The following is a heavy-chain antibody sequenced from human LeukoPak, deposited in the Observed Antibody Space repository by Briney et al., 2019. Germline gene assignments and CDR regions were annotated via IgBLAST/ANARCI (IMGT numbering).Heavy chain of an antibody. Sequence: GGSLRLSCAPSGFTVSSNYMSWVRQAPGKGLEWVSAISGSGGTTYYADSVKGRFTVSRDNSKNTLYLQVNSLRAADTAVYFCAKDVQSWPTYFDYWGQGTLVTVSS. CDR3: AKDVQSWPTYFDY. CDR1: GFTVSSNY. CDR2: ISGSGGTT. D-gene: IGHD1-1*01. V-gene: IGHV3-23*01. J-gene: IGHJ4*02.